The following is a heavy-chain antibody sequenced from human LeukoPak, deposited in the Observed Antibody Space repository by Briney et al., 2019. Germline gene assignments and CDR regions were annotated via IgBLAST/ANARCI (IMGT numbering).Heavy chain of an antibody. CDR2: INPNSGGT. D-gene: IGHD6-6*01. CDR1: GYTFTGYY. J-gene: IGHJ4*02. CDR3: ARDKAVGGDSIAFDY. V-gene: IGHV1-2*04. Sequence: ASVKVSCKASGYTFTGYYMHWVRQAPGQGLEWMGWINPNSGGTNYAQKFQGWVTMTRDTSISTAYMELSRLRSGDTAVYYCARDKAVGGDSIAFDYWGQGTLVTVSS.